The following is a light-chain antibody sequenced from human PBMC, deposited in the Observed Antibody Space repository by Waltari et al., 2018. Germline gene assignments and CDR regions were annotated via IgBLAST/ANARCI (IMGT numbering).Light chain of an antibody. CDR2: EGK. V-gene: IGKV3-11*01. CDR1: QRVYTD. CDR3: QHRHNWPPEFT. J-gene: IGKJ4*01. Sequence: EVVFTQSPATLPLSPGDTATLSCRASQRVYTDLAWYQQTPGQPPRLLIYEGKYRATGIPARFSGSGSGTDFTLTISSLEPADFALYFCQHRHNWPPEFTFGGGTKVEI.